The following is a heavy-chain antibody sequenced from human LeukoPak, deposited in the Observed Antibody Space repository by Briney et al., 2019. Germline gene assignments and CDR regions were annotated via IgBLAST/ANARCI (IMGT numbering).Heavy chain of an antibody. V-gene: IGHV3-23*01. J-gene: IGHJ4*02. CDR1: GFTFSSHA. CDR3: AKGSSGHRPYHFDY. D-gene: IGHD3-10*01. Sequence: GGSLRLSCAASGFTFSSHAMSWVRQTPGEGLEWVSAITGSGGDTFHADSVSGRFTISRDNSKNTLYLQMNSLRAEDTAVYYCAKGSSGHRPYHFDYWGQGTLVTVSS. CDR2: ITGSGGDT.